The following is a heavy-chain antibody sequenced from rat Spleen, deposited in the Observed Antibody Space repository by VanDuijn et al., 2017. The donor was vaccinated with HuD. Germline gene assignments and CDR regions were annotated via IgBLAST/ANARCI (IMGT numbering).Heavy chain of an antibody. V-gene: IGHV5-20*01. J-gene: IGHJ3*01. D-gene: IGHD3-8*01. CDR1: GFTFSSFA. CDR3: TTGDPLFAY. Sequence: EVQLVESDGGLVQPGRSMKLSCAASGFTFSSFAMAWVRQAPTKGLEWVASISYEGGGTYYRDSVKGRFTISRDNAKSSLYLQMDSLRSEDTATYYCTTGDPLFAYWGQGTLVTVSS. CDR2: ISYEGGGT.